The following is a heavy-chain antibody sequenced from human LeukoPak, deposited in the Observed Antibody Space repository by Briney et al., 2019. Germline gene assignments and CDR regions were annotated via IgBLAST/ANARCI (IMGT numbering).Heavy chain of an antibody. CDR3: ARVGWERYYYYMDV. V-gene: IGHV4-59*12. CDR1: GGSTSSYY. Sequence: SETLSLTCTVSGGSTSSYYWSWIRQPPGKGLEWIGYIYYSGSTNYNPSLKSRVSMSVDTSKNQVSLKLSSVTAADTAVYYCARVGWERYYYYMDVWGKGTTVTISS. J-gene: IGHJ6*03. CDR2: IYYSGST. D-gene: IGHD1-26*01.